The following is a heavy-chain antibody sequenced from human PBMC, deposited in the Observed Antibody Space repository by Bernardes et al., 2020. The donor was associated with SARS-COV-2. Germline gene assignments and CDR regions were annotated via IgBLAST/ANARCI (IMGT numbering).Heavy chain of an antibody. D-gene: IGHD3-10*01. CDR2: INPSGGST. V-gene: IGHV1-46*01. CDR1: GYTFTSYY. Sequence: ASVKVSCKASGYTFTSYYMHWVRQAPGQGLEWMGIINPSGGSTSYAQKFQGRVTMTRDTSTSTAYMELSSLRSEDTAVYYCASTMVRGVIGTPDYYYYGMDVWGQGTTVTVSS. CDR3: ASTMVRGVIGTPDYYYYGMDV. J-gene: IGHJ6*02.